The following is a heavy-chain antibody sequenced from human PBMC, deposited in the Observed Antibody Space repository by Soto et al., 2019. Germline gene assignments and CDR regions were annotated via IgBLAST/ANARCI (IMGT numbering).Heavy chain of an antibody. V-gene: IGHV3-23*01. Sequence: GGSLRLSCAASGFTFSSYAMSWVRQAPGKGLEWVSAISGSGGSTYYADSVKGRFTISRDNSKNTLYLQMNSLRAEDTAVYYCAKDVGGYGDPYYYYYGMDVWGQGTTVTVSS. D-gene: IGHD4-17*01. CDR1: GFTFSSYA. J-gene: IGHJ6*02. CDR3: AKDVGGYGDPYYYYYGMDV. CDR2: ISGSGGST.